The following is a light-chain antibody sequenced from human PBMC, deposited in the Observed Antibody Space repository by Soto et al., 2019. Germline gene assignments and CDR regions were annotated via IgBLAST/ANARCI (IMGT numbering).Light chain of an antibody. Sequence: EIVLTQSPGTLSLSPGERATLSCRASQSVSSSYLAWYQQKPGQAPRLLIYGASSRATGIPDRFSGSGSGTEFTHTISRLEPEDFALYYCQQYGSSSYTFGQGTKLDIK. CDR2: GAS. CDR3: QQYGSSSYT. J-gene: IGKJ2*01. CDR1: QSVSSSY. V-gene: IGKV3-20*01.